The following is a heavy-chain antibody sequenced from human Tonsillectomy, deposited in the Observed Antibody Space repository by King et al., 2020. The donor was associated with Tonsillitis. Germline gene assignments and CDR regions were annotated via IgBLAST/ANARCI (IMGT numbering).Heavy chain of an antibody. Sequence: VQLVESGGGVVQPGRSLRLSCAASGFTFSSYAMHWVRQAPGKGLEWVAVISYDGSNKYYADSVKGRFTISRDNSKNTLYLQMNSLRAEDTAVYYCARVGCGFYFDYWGQGTLVTVSS. J-gene: IGHJ4*02. D-gene: IGHD2-21*01. V-gene: IGHV3-30-3*01. CDR1: GFTFSSYA. CDR2: ISYDGSNK. CDR3: ARVGCGFYFDY.